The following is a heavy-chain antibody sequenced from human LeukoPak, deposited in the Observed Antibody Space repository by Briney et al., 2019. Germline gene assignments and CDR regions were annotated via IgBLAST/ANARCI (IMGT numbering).Heavy chain of an antibody. V-gene: IGHV4-34*01. J-gene: IGHJ5*02. CDR3: ARLRVTMVRGVKENWFDP. D-gene: IGHD3-10*01. CDR2: INHSGST. CDR1: GGSFSGYY. Sequence: PSETLSLTCAVYGGSFSGYYWSWIRQPPGKGLEWIGEINHSGSTNYNPSLKSRVTISVDTSKNQFSLKLSSVTAADTAVYYCARLRVTMVRGVKENWFDPWGQGTLVTVSS.